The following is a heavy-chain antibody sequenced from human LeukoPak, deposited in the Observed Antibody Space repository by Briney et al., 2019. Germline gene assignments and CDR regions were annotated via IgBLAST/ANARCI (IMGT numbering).Heavy chain of an antibody. J-gene: IGHJ4*02. CDR3: ARVPGYSSGWYGPDFDY. CDR2: ISAYNGNT. CDR1: GYTFTSYG. Sequence: APVKVSCKASGYTFTSYGISWVRQAPGQGLEWMGWISAYNGNTNYAQKLQGRVTMTTDTSTSTAYMELRSLRSDDTAVYYCARVPGYSSGWYGPDFDYWGQGTLVTVSS. D-gene: IGHD6-19*01. V-gene: IGHV1-18*01.